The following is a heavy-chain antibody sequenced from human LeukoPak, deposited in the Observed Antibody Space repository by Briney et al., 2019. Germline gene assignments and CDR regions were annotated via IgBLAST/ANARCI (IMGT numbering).Heavy chain of an antibody. Sequence: GGSLRLSCAASGFTFSSYEMNWVRQAPGKGLEWVSYISSSGSTIYYADSVKGRFTISRDNAKNSLYLQMNSLRAEDKAVYYCARASLWYYDILTGYFLRAWNYYYMDVWGKGTTVTISS. J-gene: IGHJ6*03. D-gene: IGHD3-9*01. V-gene: IGHV3-48*03. CDR3: ARASLWYYDILTGYFLRAWNYYYMDV. CDR2: ISSSGSTI. CDR1: GFTFSSYE.